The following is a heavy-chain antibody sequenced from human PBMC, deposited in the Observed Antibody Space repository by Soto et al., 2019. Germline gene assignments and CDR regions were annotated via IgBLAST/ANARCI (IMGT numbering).Heavy chain of an antibody. Sequence: PGGSLRLSCAASGFTFSNYAMTWVRQAPGQGLEWVSGITGSGTRSDHADSVEGRFAISRDNSKNTVYLQMDSLRVEDTAIYYCAKAAHCSSASCYLPADVWGQGTTVTVSS. CDR1: GFTFSNYA. V-gene: IGHV3-23*01. D-gene: IGHD2-2*01. J-gene: IGHJ6*02. CDR3: AKAAHCSSASCYLPADV. CDR2: ITGSGTRS.